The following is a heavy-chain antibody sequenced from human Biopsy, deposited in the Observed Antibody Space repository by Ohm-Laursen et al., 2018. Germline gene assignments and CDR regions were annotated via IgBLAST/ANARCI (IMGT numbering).Heavy chain of an antibody. J-gene: IGHJ4*02. D-gene: IGHD4-11*01. CDR1: GFTFSNYY. V-gene: IGHV3-74*01. Sequence: LSLTCGASGFTFSNYYMHWVRQAPGKGLLWVSRIKRDGTTTDYAESVKGRFTISRDNAKNTLYLQMNSLRAEDTAVYYCARGGFFAYSTFDYWGQGALVTVSS. CDR2: IKRDGTTT. CDR3: ARGGFFAYSTFDY.